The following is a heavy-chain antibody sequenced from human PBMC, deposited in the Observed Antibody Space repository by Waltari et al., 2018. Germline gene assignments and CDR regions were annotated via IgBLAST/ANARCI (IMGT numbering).Heavy chain of an antibody. CDR2: IKRKTDGGTT. CDR3: ATLFGDFWSGYFFDY. J-gene: IGHJ4*02. V-gene: IGHV3-15*01. Sequence: EVQLVESGGGLVKPGGSLRLSCAASGFTFSNAWMSWVRQAPGKVLGWVGRIKRKTDGGTTDYAAPVKGRFTISRDDSENTLYLQMNSLKTEDTAVYYCATLFGDFWSGYFFDYWGQGTLVTVSS. CDR1: GFTFSNAW. D-gene: IGHD3-3*01.